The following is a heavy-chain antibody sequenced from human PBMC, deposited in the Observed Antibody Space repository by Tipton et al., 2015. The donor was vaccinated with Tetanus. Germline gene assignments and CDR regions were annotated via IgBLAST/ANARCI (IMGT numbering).Heavy chain of an antibody. Sequence: GLVKPSQTLSLTCAISGDSVSSNSAAWNWIRQSPSRGLEWLGRTYYRSKWYNDYTVSVKSRITINPDTSKNQFSLQLNSVTPEDAAVYYCARDSGHLMRAPRPQSAIDYWGQGTLVSVSS. CDR1: GDSVSSNSAA. CDR2: TYYRSKWYN. J-gene: IGHJ4*02. CDR3: ARDSGHLMRAPRPQSAIDY. V-gene: IGHV6-1*01. D-gene: IGHD1-14*01.